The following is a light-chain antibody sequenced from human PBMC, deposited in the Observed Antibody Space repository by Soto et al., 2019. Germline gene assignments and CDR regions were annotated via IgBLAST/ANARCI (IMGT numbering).Light chain of an antibody. CDR3: SSYISSSTFVV. V-gene: IGLV2-14*01. CDR1: SRDVGGYNY. Sequence: QSALTQPASVSGSPGQSITISYTGTSRDVGGYNYVSWHQQHPGKAPKVIITEVSNRPSGVSNRFSGPKSGNTASLTISGLQAEDEADYYCSSYISSSTFVVFGGGTKLTVL. CDR2: EVS. J-gene: IGLJ2*01.